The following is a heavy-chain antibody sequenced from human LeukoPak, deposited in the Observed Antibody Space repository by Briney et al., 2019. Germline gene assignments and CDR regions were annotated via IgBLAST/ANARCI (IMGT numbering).Heavy chain of an antibody. CDR2: IYYSGST. CDR3: ARSPVTTTWVD. CDR1: GGSISSSSYY. D-gene: IGHD4-17*01. Sequence: SETLSLTCTVSGGSISSSSYYWGWIRQPPGKGLEWIGSIYYSGSTYYNPSLKSRVTISVDTSKNQFSLKLSSVTAADTAVYYCARSPVTTTWVDWGQGTLVTVSS. V-gene: IGHV4-39*01. J-gene: IGHJ4*02.